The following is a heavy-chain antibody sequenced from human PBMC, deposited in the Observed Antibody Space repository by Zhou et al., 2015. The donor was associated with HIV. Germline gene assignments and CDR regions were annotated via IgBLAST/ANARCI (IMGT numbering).Heavy chain of an antibody. Sequence: QVQLVESGGGVVQPGRSLRLSCAASRFTFSSYAMHWVRQAPGKGLEWVALISFDGNNKYYADFVKGRFTVSRDNAKNSLYLQMNSLRDEDTAVYYCARTKKGTIFGVVSYYFDYWGQGTLVTVSS. V-gene: IGHV3-30-3*01. D-gene: IGHD3-3*01. CDR3: ARTKKGTIFGVVSYYFDY. J-gene: IGHJ4*02. CDR1: RFTFSSYA. CDR2: ISFDGNNK.